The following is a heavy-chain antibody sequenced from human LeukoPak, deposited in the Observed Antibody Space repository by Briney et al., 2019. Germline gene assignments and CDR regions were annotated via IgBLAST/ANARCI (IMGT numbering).Heavy chain of an antibody. V-gene: IGHV3-23*01. Sequence: PGGSLRLSCAASGFTFSSYAMSWVRQAPGKGLEWVSAISGSGGSTYYADSVKGRFTISRDNSKNTLYLRMNSLRAEDTAVYYCAKDLGMVRGVSYFDYWGQGTLVTVSS. CDR3: AKDLGMVRGVSYFDY. CDR1: GFTFSSYA. D-gene: IGHD3-10*01. CDR2: ISGSGGST. J-gene: IGHJ4*02.